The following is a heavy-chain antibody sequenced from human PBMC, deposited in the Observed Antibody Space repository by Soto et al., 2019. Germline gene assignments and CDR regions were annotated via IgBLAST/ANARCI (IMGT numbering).Heavy chain of an antibody. CDR2: ISDGGTTI. V-gene: IGHV3-48*03. CDR1: GFIFSDYE. D-gene: IGHD2-8*02. Sequence: EAELVESGGGLVQPGGSLTLSCAASGFIFSDYEVDWVRQAPGRGPEWISYISDGGTTIYYAASVKGRFTISRDDAKKSLYLHMNNLVVDFTAIYFCVKEYCTGGTCFDAFDLWGQGTVVTVSS. CDR3: VKEYCTGGTCFDAFDL. J-gene: IGHJ3*01.